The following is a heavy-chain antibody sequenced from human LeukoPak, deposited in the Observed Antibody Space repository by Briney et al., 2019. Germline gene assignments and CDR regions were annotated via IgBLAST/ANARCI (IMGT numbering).Heavy chain of an antibody. V-gene: IGHV4-34*01. CDR3: ARLLAAIISGSYDYCYMDV. Sequence: SETLSLTCAVYGGSLSGYYWSWIRQPPGKGLEWIGIINHGGDTNYNPSLKSRVTVSVDTSKNQFSLKLNSVTAADTAVYYCARLLAAIISGSYDYCYMDVWGKGATVTASS. J-gene: IGHJ6*03. CDR1: GGSLSGYY. D-gene: IGHD2-2*01. CDR2: INHGGDT.